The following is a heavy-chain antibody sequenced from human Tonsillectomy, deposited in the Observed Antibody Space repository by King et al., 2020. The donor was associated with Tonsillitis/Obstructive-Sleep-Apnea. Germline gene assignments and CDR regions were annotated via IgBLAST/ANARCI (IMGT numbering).Heavy chain of an antibody. CDR2: IYWDDDK. CDR1: GLSLSTSGVG. Sequence: TLQESGPTLVKPTQTLTLTCTFSGLSLSTSGVGVGWIRQPPGKALEWLALIYWDDDKRYSPSLKSRLTITKDTSKNQVVLTMTNMDPVDTATYYCAHRRNNYDFWNGLTNWFHSWGQGTLVTVPS. V-gene: IGHV2-5*02. CDR3: AHRRNNYDFWNGLTNWFHS. J-gene: IGHJ5*01. D-gene: IGHD3-3*01.